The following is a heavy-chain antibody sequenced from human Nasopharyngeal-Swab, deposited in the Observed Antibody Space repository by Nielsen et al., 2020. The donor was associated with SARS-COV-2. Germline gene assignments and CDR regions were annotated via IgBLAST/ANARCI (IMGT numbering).Heavy chain of an antibody. Sequence: VRQAPGKGLEWVSVIYSGGSTYYADSVKGRFTISRDNSKNTLYLQMNSLRAEDTAVYYCARGWGFSYYYDSSGMNWFDPWGQGTLVTVSS. CDR2: IYSGGST. D-gene: IGHD3-22*01. CDR3: ARGWGFSYYYDSSGMNWFDP. V-gene: IGHV3-53*01. J-gene: IGHJ5*02.